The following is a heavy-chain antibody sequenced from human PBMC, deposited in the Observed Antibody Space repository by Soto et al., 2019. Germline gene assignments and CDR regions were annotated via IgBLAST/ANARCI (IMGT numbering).Heavy chain of an antibody. CDR1: GGSISSSSYY. D-gene: IGHD5-12*01. CDR2: IYYSGST. J-gene: IGHJ6*03. CDR3: ARHGGEDSGYEYDYYYMDV. Sequence: SETLSLTCTVSGGSISSSSYYWGWIRQPPGKGLEWIGSIYYSGSTYYNPSLKSRVTISVDTSKNQFSLKLSSVTAADTAVYYCARHGGEDSGYEYDYYYMDVWGKGTTVTVSS. V-gene: IGHV4-39*01.